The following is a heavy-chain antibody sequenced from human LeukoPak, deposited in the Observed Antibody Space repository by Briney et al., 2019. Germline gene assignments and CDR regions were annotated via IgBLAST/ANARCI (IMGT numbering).Heavy chain of an antibody. CDR3: ARCSMAARNYYYYGMDV. CDR1: GGTFSSYA. V-gene: IGHV1-69*13. J-gene: IGHJ6*02. CDR2: IIPIFGTA. D-gene: IGHD6-6*01. Sequence: EASVKVSCKASGGTFSSYAISWVRQAPGQGLEWMGGIIPIFGTANYAQKFQGRVTITADESTSTAYMELSSPRSEDTAVYYCARCSMAARNYYYYGMDVWGQGATVTVSS.